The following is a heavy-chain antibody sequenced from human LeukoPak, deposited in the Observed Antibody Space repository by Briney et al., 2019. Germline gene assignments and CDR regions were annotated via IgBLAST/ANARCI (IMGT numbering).Heavy chain of an antibody. V-gene: IGHV4-4*02. CDR2: IYHSGST. CDR1: GGSISSSNW. Sequence: PSETLSLTCAVSGGSISSSNWWSWVRQPPGKGLEWIGEIYHSGSTNYNPSLKSRVTISVDTSKNQFSLKLSSVTAADTAVYYCATLRRDGYNWDYWGQGTLVTVSS. J-gene: IGHJ4*02. CDR3: ATLRRDGYNWDY. D-gene: IGHD5-24*01.